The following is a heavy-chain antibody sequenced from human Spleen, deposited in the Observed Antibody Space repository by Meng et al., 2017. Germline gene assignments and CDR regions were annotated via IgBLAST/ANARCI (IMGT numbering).Heavy chain of an antibody. J-gene: IGHJ4*02. V-gene: IGHV1-2*02. CDR3: ARDWWSYYDY. CDR1: GYTFIGNY. Sequence: ASVTVSCKASGYTFIGNYLHWVRQAPGQGLEWLGWINPNTGGTNYAQNFQGTVTMTRDTSISTAYMELSSLRSDDTAVYYCARDWWSYYDYWGQGTLVTVSS. CDR2: INPNTGGT. D-gene: IGHD2-15*01.